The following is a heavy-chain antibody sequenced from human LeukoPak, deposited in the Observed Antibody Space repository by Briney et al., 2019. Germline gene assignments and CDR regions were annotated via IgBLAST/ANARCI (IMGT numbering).Heavy chain of an antibody. D-gene: IGHD3-16*01. J-gene: IGHJ5*02. CDR2: IHYTGST. Sequence: SETLSLTCTVSVDSITGRYWSCVRRPPGKGRECVGYIHYTGSTNYNPPLNSRITMSVDTPNNQFSLRLTSVTATDTAVYYCARLHALGAEEFDPWGQGALVTVSS. CDR1: VDSITGRY. CDR3: ARLHALGAEEFDP. V-gene: IGHV4-59*11.